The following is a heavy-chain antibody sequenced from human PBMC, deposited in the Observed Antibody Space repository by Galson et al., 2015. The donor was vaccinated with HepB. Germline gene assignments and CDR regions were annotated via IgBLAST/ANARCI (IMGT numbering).Heavy chain of an antibody. V-gene: IGHV4-39*01. J-gene: IGHJ4*02. CDR3: ARPQYSGITGAFDY. D-gene: IGHD3-3*01. Sequence: ETLSLTCTVSGGSISSSNYYWGWIRQPPGKGLEWIGSIFYSGITYYNPSLKSRVTISVDTSKSQFSLKLSSVTAADTAVYYCARPQYSGITGAFDYWGRGTLVTVSS. CDR1: GGSISSSNYY. CDR2: IFYSGIT.